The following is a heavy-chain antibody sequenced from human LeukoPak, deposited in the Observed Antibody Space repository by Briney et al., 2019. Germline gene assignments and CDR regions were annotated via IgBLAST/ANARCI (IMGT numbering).Heavy chain of an antibody. Sequence: GGSLRLSCAASGFTFSSYAMHWVRQAPGKGLEWVAVISYDGSNKYYADSVKGRFTISRDNSKNTLYLQMSSLRAEDTAVYYCARAGSNLKSLLDYWGQGTLVTVSS. J-gene: IGHJ4*02. CDR3: ARAGSNLKSLLDY. CDR1: GFTFSSYA. CDR2: ISYDGSNK. D-gene: IGHD3-10*01. V-gene: IGHV3-30-3*01.